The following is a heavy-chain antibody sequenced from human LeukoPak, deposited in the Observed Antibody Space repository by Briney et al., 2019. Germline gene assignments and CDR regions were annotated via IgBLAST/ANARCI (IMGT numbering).Heavy chain of an antibody. CDR2: ITYDGKNK. V-gene: IGHV3-30*02. J-gene: IGHJ4*02. CDR1: GFTFSDYG. CDR3: AKSNYDFWSGLSGLIDY. Sequence: GGSLRLSCAASGFTFSDYGVHWVRQAPGKGLEWVAFITYDGKNKYYADSVKGRFTISRDNSKNTLYLQMNSLRAEDTAVYYCAKSNYDFWSGLSGLIDYWGQGTLVTVSS. D-gene: IGHD3-3*01.